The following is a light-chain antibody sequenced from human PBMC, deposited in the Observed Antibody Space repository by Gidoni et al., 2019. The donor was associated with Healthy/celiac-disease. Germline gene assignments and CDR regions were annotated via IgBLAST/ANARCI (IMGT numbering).Light chain of an antibody. Sequence: EIVLPQSPGTLSLSPGERATLSCRASQSVSSSYLAWYQQKPGQAPRLLIYGASSRATGIPERFSGSGSGTDFTLTISRLEPEDFAVYYCQQYGSSPRTFGQGTKVEIK. V-gene: IGKV3-20*01. J-gene: IGKJ1*01. CDR2: GAS. CDR3: QQYGSSPRT. CDR1: QSVSSSY.